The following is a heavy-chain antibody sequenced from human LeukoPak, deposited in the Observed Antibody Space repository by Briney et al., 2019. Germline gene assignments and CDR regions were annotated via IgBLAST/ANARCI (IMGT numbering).Heavy chain of an antibody. V-gene: IGHV3-30*02. CDR1: GFTFSSYG. D-gene: IGHD2-2*02. CDR3: AKFNRQYCSSTRCYKALDY. Sequence: GGSLRLSCVASGFTFSSYGMDWVRQAPGKGLEWVAFIRFDGSNKHYAESVKGRFTISRDNSKNTLYLQMNNLRPEDTAVYYRAKFNRQYCSSTRCYKALDYRRHKTLNTVS. CDR2: IRFDGSNK. J-gene: IGHJ4*01.